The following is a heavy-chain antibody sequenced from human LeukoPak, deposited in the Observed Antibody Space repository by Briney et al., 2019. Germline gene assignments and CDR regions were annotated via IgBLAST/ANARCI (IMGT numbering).Heavy chain of an antibody. CDR2: ISYDGNNK. Sequence: PGRSLRLSCAASGFTFSSYAMHWVRQAPAKGLEWVTGISYDGNNKYYADSVKGRFTISRDNSYNTLYLQMNSLRAEDTAVYYCAKDVGRVGASPFDIWGQGTVVTASS. J-gene: IGHJ3*02. CDR1: GFTFSSYA. D-gene: IGHD1-26*01. CDR3: AKDVGRVGASPFDI. V-gene: IGHV3-30*18.